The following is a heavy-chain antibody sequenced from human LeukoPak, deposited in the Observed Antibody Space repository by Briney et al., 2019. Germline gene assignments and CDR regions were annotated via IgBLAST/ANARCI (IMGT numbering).Heavy chain of an antibody. Sequence: PGGSLRLSCAASGFTFSSYWMSWVRQAPGKGLEWVSAISGSGGSTYYADSVKGRFTISRDNSKNTLYLQMNSLRAEDTAVYYCAKDLCGGDCYAYDYWGQGTLVTVSS. J-gene: IGHJ4*02. D-gene: IGHD2-21*02. CDR1: GFTFSSYW. CDR3: AKDLCGGDCYAYDY. V-gene: IGHV3-23*01. CDR2: ISGSGGST.